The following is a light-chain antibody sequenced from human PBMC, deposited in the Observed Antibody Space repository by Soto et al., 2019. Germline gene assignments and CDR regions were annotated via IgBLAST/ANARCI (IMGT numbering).Light chain of an antibody. V-gene: IGKV1-39*01. CDR3: QQSYSTPRT. J-gene: IGKJ1*01. CDR2: AAS. CDR1: QSISSY. Sequence: DIQMTQSPSSLSASVGDRVTITCRASQSISSYLNWYQQKPGKAPKLLIYAASSLQSGVPSRFSGSGSGTDFTLTISSLQPEEFATYDCQQSYSTPRTVGQGTKVEIK.